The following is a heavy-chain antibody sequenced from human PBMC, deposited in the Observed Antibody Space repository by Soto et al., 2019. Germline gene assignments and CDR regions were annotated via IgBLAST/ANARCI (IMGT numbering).Heavy chain of an antibody. CDR1: GDSISSSKL. Sequence: SETLSITCAVSGDSISSSKLWSWVRQPPGKGLEWIGEIYHSGSTNYNPSLKSRVIISVDTSKNQFSLKLTSVTAADTAVYYCARDKITGLFDYWGQGTLVTVSS. V-gene: IGHV4-4*02. J-gene: IGHJ4*02. D-gene: IGHD2-8*02. CDR3: ARDKITGLFDY. CDR2: IYHSGST.